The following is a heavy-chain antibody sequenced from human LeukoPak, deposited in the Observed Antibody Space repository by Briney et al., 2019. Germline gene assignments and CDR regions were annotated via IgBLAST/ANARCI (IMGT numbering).Heavy chain of an antibody. CDR3: ARDFINYYDSSGTSPQGY. Sequence: ASVKVSCKASGYTFTSYGISWVRQAPGQGLEWMGWISAYNGNTNYAQKLQGRDTMTTDTSTSTAYMELRSLRSDDTAVYYCARDFINYYDSSGTSPQGYWGQGTLVTVSS. D-gene: IGHD3-22*01. J-gene: IGHJ4*02. CDR2: ISAYNGNT. V-gene: IGHV1-18*01. CDR1: GYTFTSYG.